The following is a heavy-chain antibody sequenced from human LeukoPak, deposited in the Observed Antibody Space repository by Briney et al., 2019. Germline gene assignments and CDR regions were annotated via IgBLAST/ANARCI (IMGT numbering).Heavy chain of an antibody. J-gene: IGHJ3*02. D-gene: IGHD3-10*01. CDR2: ISGSGSST. Sequence: PGGALRLSCAASGCTFSNYAMSWVRQAPGKGLEWVSAISGSGSSTYYADSVKGRFTISRDNSKNTLYLQMNSLRAEDTAVYYCAKGSFADPFDIWGQGIMVTVSS. V-gene: IGHV3-23*01. CDR1: GCTFSNYA. CDR3: AKGSFADPFDI.